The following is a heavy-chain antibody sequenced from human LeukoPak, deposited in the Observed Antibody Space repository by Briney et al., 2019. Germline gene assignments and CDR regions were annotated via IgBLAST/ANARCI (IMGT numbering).Heavy chain of an antibody. CDR3: ASVNRGWFGVGEY. D-gene: IGHD3-10*01. V-gene: IGHV4-39*01. CDR1: GGSISNNNYY. J-gene: IGHJ4*02. Sequence: PSETLSLTCTVSGGSISNNNYYWGWVRQPPEKGLEWIGSIYYSGSTYYNPSLESRVTISVDTSKNQFSLKLTSVTAADTAVYFCASVNRGWFGVGEYWGQGTLVTVSS. CDR2: IYYSGST.